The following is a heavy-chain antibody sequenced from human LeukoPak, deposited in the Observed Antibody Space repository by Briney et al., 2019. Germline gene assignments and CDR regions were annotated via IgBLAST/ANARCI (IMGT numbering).Heavy chain of an antibody. V-gene: IGHV4-61*01. D-gene: IGHD2-21*02. CDR1: GGSISSSSYY. CDR3: ARSLAYCGGDCPYYFDY. Sequence: SETLSLTCTVSGGSISSSSYYWSWIRQPPGKGLEWIGYIYYSGSTNYNPSLKSRVTISVDTSKNQFSLKLSSVTAADTAVYYCARSLAYCGGDCPYYFDYWGQGTLVTVSS. CDR2: IYYSGST. J-gene: IGHJ4*02.